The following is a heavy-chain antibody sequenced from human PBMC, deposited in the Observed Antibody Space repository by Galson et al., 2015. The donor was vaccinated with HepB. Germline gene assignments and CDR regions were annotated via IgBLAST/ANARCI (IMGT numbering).Heavy chain of an antibody. CDR1: GYTFTSYG. V-gene: IGHV1-18*04. D-gene: IGHD1-7*01. CDR2: ISAYNGNT. CDR3: ARNDNPNWNYVFGYYYYYGMDV. Sequence: SVKVSCKASGYTFTSYGISWVRQAPGQGLEWMGWISAYNGNTNYAQKLQGRVTMTTDTSTSTAYMELRSLRSDDTAVYYCARNDNPNWNYVFGYYYYYGMDVWGQGTTVTVSS. J-gene: IGHJ6*02.